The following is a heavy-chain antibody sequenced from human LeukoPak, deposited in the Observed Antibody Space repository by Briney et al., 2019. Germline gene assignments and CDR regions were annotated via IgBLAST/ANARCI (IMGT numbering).Heavy chain of an antibody. D-gene: IGHD1-26*01. V-gene: IGHV4-4*02. CDR2: IAHDGTT. CDR1: GGSIDITNY. Sequence: SGTLSLTCGVSGGSIDITNYWSWIRQAPGKGLEWIGEIAHDGTTNYNPSLRSRVAMSFDRANNQFSLSLTSVTAADTAVYYCTREDRPYCPFAYWGQGVLVTVPS. J-gene: IGHJ4*02. CDR3: TREDRPYCPFAY.